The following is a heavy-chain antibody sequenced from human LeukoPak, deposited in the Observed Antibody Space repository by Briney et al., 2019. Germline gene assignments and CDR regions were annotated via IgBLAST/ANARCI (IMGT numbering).Heavy chain of an antibody. D-gene: IGHD3-10*01. CDR1: GGSISSSSYY. V-gene: IGHV4-61*01. Sequence: PSETLSLTCTVSGGSISSSSYYWGWIRQPPGKGLEWIGYIYYSGSTNYNPSLKSRVTISVDTSKNQFSLKLSSVTAADTAVYYCARDINFRGTHAFDIWGQGTMVTVSS. J-gene: IGHJ3*02. CDR2: IYYSGST. CDR3: ARDINFRGTHAFDI.